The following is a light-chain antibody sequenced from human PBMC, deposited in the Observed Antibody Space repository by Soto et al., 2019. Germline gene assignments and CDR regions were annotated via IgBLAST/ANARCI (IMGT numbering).Light chain of an antibody. CDR2: YAS. J-gene: IGKJ4*01. CDR3: QQYNNLPPLT. Sequence: EIVMTQSPATLSVSPGERATLSCRASQSVSSNLAWYQQKPGQAPRLLIYYASTRASGIPARFSGSGSGTEFTLPISSLQSEDFAVYYCQQYNNLPPLTFGGGTKVEIK. V-gene: IGKV3-15*01. CDR1: QSVSSN.